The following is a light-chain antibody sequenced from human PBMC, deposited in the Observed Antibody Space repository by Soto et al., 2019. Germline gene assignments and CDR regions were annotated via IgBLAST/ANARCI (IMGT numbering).Light chain of an antibody. CDR2: DAS. J-gene: IGKJ1*01. V-gene: IGKV3-15*01. Sequence: EIVMTQSPATLSVSPGERATLSCRASQSVNTNLAWYQQKPGQAPRLLISDASTRATGIPARFSGSGSGTEFTLTISSLQSEDFAVYYCQQYIGLPRTFGQGAKVDIK. CDR1: QSVNTN. CDR3: QQYIGLPRT.